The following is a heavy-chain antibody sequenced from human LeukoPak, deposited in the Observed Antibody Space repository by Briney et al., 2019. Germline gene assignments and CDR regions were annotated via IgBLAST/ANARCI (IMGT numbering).Heavy chain of an antibody. CDR2: IIPIFDTA. V-gene: IGHV1-69*05. J-gene: IGHJ4*02. CDR3: ASQGYSYGYYFDY. CDR1: GGTFSSYA. Sequence: SVKVSCKASGGTFSSYAISWVRQAPGQGLEWMGRIIPIFDTANYAQKFQGRVTITTDESTSTAYMELSSLRSEDTAVYYCASQGYSYGYYFDYWGQGTLVTVSS. D-gene: IGHD5-18*01.